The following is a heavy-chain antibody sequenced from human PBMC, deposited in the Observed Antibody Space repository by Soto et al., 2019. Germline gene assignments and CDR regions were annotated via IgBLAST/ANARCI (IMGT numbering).Heavy chain of an antibody. CDR3: IGGYYYYYYMDV. CDR2: IYSGGST. J-gene: IGHJ6*03. CDR1: GFTVRSNY. V-gene: IGHV3-53*04. Sequence: EVQLVESGGGLVQPGGSLRLSCAVSGFTVRSNYMSWVRQAPGKGLEWVSVIYSGGSTYYADSVKGRFTISRHNSKNTLYLQMNSLRAEDTAVYSCIGGYYYYYYMDVWGKGNTVTVSS. D-gene: IGHD2-15*01.